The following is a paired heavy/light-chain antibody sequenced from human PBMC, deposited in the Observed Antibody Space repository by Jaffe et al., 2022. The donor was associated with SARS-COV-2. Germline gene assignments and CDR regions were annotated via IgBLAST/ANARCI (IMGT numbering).Heavy chain of an antibody. CDR2: ISYDGSNK. Sequence: QVQLVESGGGVVQPGRSLRLSCAASGFTFSSYGMHWVRQAPGKGLEWVAVISYDGSNKYYADSVKGRFTISRDNSKNTLYLQMNSLRAEDTAVYYCAKDLAPVVPAAMNYYYYGMDVWGQGTTVTVSS. CDR1: GFTFSSYG. D-gene: IGHD2-2*01. J-gene: IGHJ6*02. CDR3: AKDLAPVVPAAMNYYYYGMDV. V-gene: IGHV3-30*18.
Light chain of an antibody. V-gene: IGLV2-14*01. CDR1: SSDVGGYNY. J-gene: IGLJ1*01. CDR2: EVS. CDR3: SSYTSSTSYV. Sequence: QSALTQPASVSGSPGQSITISCTGTSSDVGGYNYVSWYQQHPGKAPKLMIYEVSNRPSGVSNRFSGSKSGNTASLTISGLQAEDEADYYCSSYTSSTSYVFGTGTKVTVL.